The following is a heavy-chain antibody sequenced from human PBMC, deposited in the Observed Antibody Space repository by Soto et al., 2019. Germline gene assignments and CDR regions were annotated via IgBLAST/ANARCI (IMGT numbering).Heavy chain of an antibody. Sequence: SETLSLTCAVYGGSFSGYYWSWIRQPPGKGLEWIGEINHSGSTNYNPSLKSRVTISVDTSKNQFSLKLSSVTAADTAVYYCARGVQWLVRFWGQGTLVTVSS. V-gene: IGHV4-34*01. CDR2: INHSGST. CDR1: GGSFSGYY. CDR3: ARGVQWLVRF. J-gene: IGHJ4*02. D-gene: IGHD6-19*01.